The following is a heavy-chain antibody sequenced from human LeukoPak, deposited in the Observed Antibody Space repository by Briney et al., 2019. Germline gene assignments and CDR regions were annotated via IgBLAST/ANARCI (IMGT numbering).Heavy chain of an antibody. Sequence: SETLSLTCTVSGGSISSSSYYWGWIRQPPGKGLEWIGSIYYSGSTYYNPSLKSRVTISVDTSKNQFSLKLSSVTAADTAVYYCARGVFGEASYYMDVWGKGTTVTVSS. CDR1: GGSISSSSYY. CDR3: ARGVFGEASYYMDV. CDR2: IYYSGST. V-gene: IGHV4-39*01. J-gene: IGHJ6*03. D-gene: IGHD3-10*01.